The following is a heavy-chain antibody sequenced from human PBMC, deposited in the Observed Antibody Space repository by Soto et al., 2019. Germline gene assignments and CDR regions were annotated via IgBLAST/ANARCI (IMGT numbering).Heavy chain of an antibody. CDR3: ASSPVVAAYKAGWFDP. J-gene: IGHJ5*02. V-gene: IGHV4-59*01. Sequence: SETLSLTCTVSGGSISSYYWSWIRQPPGKGLEWIGYIYYSGSTNYNPSLKSRVTISVDTSKNQFSLKLSSVTAADTAVYYCASSPVVAAYKAGWFDPWGQGTLVTVSA. CDR2: IYYSGST. CDR1: GGSISSYY. D-gene: IGHD2-15*01.